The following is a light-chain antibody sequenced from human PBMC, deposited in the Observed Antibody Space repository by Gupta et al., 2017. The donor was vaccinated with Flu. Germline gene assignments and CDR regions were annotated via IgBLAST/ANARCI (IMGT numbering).Light chain of an antibody. J-gene: IGKJ5*01. Sequence: ATLSLSPGERATLSCRARQSVSAYLAWYQQKPGQAPRLLIYDASNRATGIPARFSGSGSGTDFTLTISSREPEDFAVYYCQQHSSWPPITFGQGTQMEIK. CDR2: DAS. V-gene: IGKV3-11*01. CDR3: QQHSSWPPIT. CDR1: QSVSAY.